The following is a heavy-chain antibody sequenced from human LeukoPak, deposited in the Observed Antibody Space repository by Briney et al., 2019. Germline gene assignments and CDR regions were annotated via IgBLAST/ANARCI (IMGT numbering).Heavy chain of an antibody. Sequence: PGGSLRLSCEASGFTVSSNYMSWVRQAPGKGLEWVSVIYSGGSTYYADSVKGRFTISRDNSKNTLYLQMNSLRAEDTAVYYCARAVGATTKYYFDYWGQGTLVTVSS. CDR2: IYSGGST. CDR3: ARAVGATTKYYFDY. D-gene: IGHD1-26*01. V-gene: IGHV3-66*02. J-gene: IGHJ4*02. CDR1: GFTVSSNY.